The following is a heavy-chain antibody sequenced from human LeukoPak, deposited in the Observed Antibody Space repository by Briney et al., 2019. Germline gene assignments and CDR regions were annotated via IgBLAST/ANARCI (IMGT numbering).Heavy chain of an antibody. CDR1: GFTISSNY. CDR2: IYSGGST. J-gene: IGHJ3*02. D-gene: IGHD3-22*01. Sequence: GGXLRLSCAASGFTISSNYMSWVRQAPGKGLEWVSVIYSGGSTYYTDSVKGRFTISRDNSKNTLYLQMNSLRAEDTAVYYCARDAYYYDQVGAFDIWGQGTMVTVSS. V-gene: IGHV3-66*02. CDR3: ARDAYYYDQVGAFDI.